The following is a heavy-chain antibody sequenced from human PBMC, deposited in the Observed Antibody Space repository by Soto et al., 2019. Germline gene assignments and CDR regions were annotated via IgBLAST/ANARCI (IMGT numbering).Heavy chain of an antibody. CDR1: GYTFTGHW. V-gene: IGHV5-10-1*01. D-gene: IGHD5-12*01. Sequence: GESLKISCQGSGYTFTGHWISWVRQMPGKGLEWMGRIDPSDSYTDYSPTVQGHVTMSADKSINTAYLQWSSLQASDTAVYYCTRHTGYGSSLDYWGQGTLVTVSS. J-gene: IGHJ4*02. CDR3: TRHTGYGSSLDY. CDR2: IDPSDSYT.